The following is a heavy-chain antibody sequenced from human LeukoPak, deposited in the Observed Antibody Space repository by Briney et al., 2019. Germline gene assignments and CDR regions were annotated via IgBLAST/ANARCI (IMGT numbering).Heavy chain of an antibody. CDR3: ARGFVLSDAFDI. Sequence: PGGSLRLSCAASGFTFRNYVIHWVRQAPGKGLEWVAVTSSDLNVKLYADSVKGRFTISRDNSKNTLYLQMNSLRAEDTAVYYCARGFVLSDAFDIWGQGTMVTVSS. J-gene: IGHJ3*02. CDR1: GFTFRNYV. CDR2: TSSDLNVK. D-gene: IGHD2-15*01. V-gene: IGHV3-30-3*01.